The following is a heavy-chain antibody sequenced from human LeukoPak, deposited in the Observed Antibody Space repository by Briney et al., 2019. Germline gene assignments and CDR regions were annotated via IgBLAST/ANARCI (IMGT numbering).Heavy chain of an antibody. D-gene: IGHD6-19*01. V-gene: IGHV4-39*02. CDR3: ARNSSGWSFDY. CDR2: IYYSGST. CDR1: GGSISSGSYY. J-gene: IGHJ4*02. Sequence: SETLSLTCTVSGGSISSGSYYWGWIRQPPGKGLEWIGSIYYSGSTSYNPSLKSRVTISVDTSKNHFSLKLNSVTAADTGLYYCARNSSGWSFDYWGQGTLVTVSS.